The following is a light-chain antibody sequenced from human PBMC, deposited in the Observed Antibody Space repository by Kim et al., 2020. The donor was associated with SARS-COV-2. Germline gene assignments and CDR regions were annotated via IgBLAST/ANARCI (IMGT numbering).Light chain of an antibody. CDR1: LTISTY. V-gene: IGKV1-39*01. CDR3: QQSVLTPYT. Sequence: DIQMTQSPSSLSASVGDTVTITCRAGLTISTYLNWYQQKPGSAPKLLIYSASSLNRGVPSRFSGSGSGTYFTLIITNLQLEDFATYYCQQSVLTPYTFGQENKLEIK. CDR2: SAS. J-gene: IGKJ2*01.